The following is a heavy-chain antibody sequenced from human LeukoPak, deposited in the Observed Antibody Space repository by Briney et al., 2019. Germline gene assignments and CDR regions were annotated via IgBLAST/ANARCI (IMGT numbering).Heavy chain of an antibody. V-gene: IGHV1-2*06. Sequence: ASVKVSCKASGYTFTGYYMHWVRQAPRQGLEWMGRINPNSGGTNYAQKFQGRVTMTRDTSISTAYMELSRLRSDDTAVYYCARDYVTTVTLNDAFGIWGQGTMVTVSS. D-gene: IGHD4-17*01. CDR2: INPNSGGT. J-gene: IGHJ3*02. CDR3: ARDYVTTVTLNDAFGI. CDR1: GYTFTGYY.